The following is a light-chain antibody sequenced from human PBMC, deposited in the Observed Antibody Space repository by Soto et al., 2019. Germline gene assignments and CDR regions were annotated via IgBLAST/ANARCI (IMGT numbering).Light chain of an antibody. CDR1: QGISSY. CDR3: QQLNSYPLT. V-gene: IGKV1-9*01. J-gene: IGKJ4*01. Sequence: DIQLTHSPSFLSASVGDRVTITFLASQGISSYLAWYQQKPGKAPKLLIYAASTLQSGVPSRFSGIGSGTEFTLTISSLQPEDFATYYCQQLNSYPLTCGGGTKVAIK. CDR2: AAS.